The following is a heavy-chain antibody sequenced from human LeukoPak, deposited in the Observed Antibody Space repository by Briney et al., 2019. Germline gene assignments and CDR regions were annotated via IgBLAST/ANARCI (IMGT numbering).Heavy chain of an antibody. CDR2: ITTTSSVT. CDR3: ARSWGSWSRNPLDF. D-gene: IGHD6-13*01. J-gene: IGHJ4*02. Sequence: PGGSLRLSSAASGFNFVSYNMNWVRQAPGKGLEWVSYITTTSSVTYYADSVKGRFTISRDNDDNSLYLLMNSLRAEDTAVYYCARSWGSWSRNPLDFWGQGTLVTVSS. CDR1: GFNFVSYN. V-gene: IGHV3-48*01.